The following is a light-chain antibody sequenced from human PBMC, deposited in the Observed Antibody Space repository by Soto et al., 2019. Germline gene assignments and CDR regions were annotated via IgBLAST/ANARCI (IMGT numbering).Light chain of an antibody. CDR1: QSVNTN. CDR3: QQDNHWAPWIT. J-gene: IGKJ4*01. CDR2: GAS. Sequence: EIEMTQSPATLSVSPGERATLSCRASQSVNTNLAWYQQKPGQAPRLLIYGASTRAPGIPARFSGSGSGTEFTLTVSSLQSEDFAVYYCQQDNHWAPWITFGGGTKVEVK. V-gene: IGKV3-15*01.